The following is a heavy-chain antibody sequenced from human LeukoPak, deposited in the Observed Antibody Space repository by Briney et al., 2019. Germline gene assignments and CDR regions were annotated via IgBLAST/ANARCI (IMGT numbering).Heavy chain of an antibody. D-gene: IGHD3-22*01. Sequence: PRGSLRLSCAASGFTFSDYYMSWIRQAPGRGLEWVSYISSSGSTIYYADSVKGRFTISRDNAKNSLYLQMNSLRAEDTAVYYCARNVVIGALGDWFDPWGQGTLVTVSS. J-gene: IGHJ5*02. CDR1: GFTFSDYY. V-gene: IGHV3-11*01. CDR2: ISSSGSTI. CDR3: ARNVVIGALGDWFDP.